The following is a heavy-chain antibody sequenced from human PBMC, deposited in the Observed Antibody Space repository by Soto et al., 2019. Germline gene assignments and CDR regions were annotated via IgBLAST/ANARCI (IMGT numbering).Heavy chain of an antibody. D-gene: IGHD5-18*01. J-gene: IGHJ4*02. CDR3: ARRGNSYGPFDY. V-gene: IGHV3-74*01. Sequence: GGSLRLSCAASGFTFNYYWMHWVRQAPGQGLVWVSHIHSDGSSTYYADSVKGRFTISRDNSKNTLYLQMNSLRAEDTAVYYYARRGNSYGPFDYWGKGPLVPV. CDR1: GFTFNYYW. CDR2: IHSDGSST.